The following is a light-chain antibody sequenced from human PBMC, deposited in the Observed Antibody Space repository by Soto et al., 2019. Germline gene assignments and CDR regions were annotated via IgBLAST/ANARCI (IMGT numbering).Light chain of an antibody. CDR1: SSDVGAYNY. CDR3: CSYAGSSIWV. Sequence: QSALTQPRSVSGSPGQSVTISCTGTSSDVGAYNYVSWYQHHPGKAPKLVIYDVTKRPSGVPDRFAGSKSGNTAYLTISGLQAEDEADYYCCSYAGSSIWVFGGWTKLTV. CDR2: DVT. J-gene: IGLJ3*02. V-gene: IGLV2-11*01.